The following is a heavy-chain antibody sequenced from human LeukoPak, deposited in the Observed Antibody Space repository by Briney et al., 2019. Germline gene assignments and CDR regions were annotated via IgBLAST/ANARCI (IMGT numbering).Heavy chain of an antibody. Sequence: QPGGSLRLSCAASGFTFSSYAMTWVRQAPGKGLEWVSAISGSGGSTYYADSVKGGFTIFRDNSKKTLYLLMNILRAEDTAVYCCATDPPFSTGYWSLFDYWGQGTLVTVSS. CDR1: GFTFSSYA. CDR3: ATDPPFSTGYWSLFDY. J-gene: IGHJ4*02. D-gene: IGHD3/OR15-3a*01. CDR2: ISGSGGST. V-gene: IGHV3-23*01.